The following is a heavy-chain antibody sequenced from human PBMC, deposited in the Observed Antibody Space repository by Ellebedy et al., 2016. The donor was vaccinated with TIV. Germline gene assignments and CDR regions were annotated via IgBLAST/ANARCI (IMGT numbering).Heavy chain of an antibody. V-gene: IGHV4-34*01. J-gene: IGHJ5*02. CDR1: GGSFSGYY. CDR2: INHSGGT. Sequence: SQTLSLTXXVYGGSFSGYYWSWIRPPPGKGLEWIGEINHSGGTNYNPSLKSRVTISVDTSKNQFSLKLSSVTAADTAVYYCARYSTIFGVVIRARWFDPWGQGTLVTVSS. D-gene: IGHD3-3*01. CDR3: ARYSTIFGVVIRARWFDP.